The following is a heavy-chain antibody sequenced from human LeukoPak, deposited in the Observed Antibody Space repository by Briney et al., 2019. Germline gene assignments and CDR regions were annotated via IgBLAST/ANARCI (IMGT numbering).Heavy chain of an antibody. CDR2: INSDGSST. J-gene: IGHJ4*02. CDR1: GFTFSSYW. CDR3: VKDLAGPDDY. V-gene: IGHV3-74*01. Sequence: PGGSLRLSCAASGFTFSSYWMHWVRQAPGKGLVWVSRINSDGSSTSYADSVKGRFTISRDNAKNTLYLQMNSLRAEDMAIYFCVKDLAGPDDYWGQGTLVTVSS.